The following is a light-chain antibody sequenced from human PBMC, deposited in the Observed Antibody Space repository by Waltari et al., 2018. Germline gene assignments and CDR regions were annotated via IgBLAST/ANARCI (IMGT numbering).Light chain of an antibody. Sequence: DPLMTQSPSSLSASVVDRVTITCRASQAISTYVNWYQQTPGMAPKLLIFSSSTLHRGVSSRFSGSGSGTEFMLTISNLQPDDFATYYCQQSYSAPLAFGGGTKLDI. CDR1: QAISTY. CDR3: QQSYSAPLA. V-gene: IGKV1-39*01. CDR2: SSS. J-gene: IGKJ4*01.